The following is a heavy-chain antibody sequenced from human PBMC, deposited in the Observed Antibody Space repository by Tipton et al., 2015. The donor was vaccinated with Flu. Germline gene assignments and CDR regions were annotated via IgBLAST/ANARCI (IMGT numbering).Heavy chain of an antibody. J-gene: IGHJ5*01. V-gene: IGHV4-39*07. CDR3: AKVLFGWVES. D-gene: IGHD3-16*01. Sequence: LRLSCTVSGGSISSSSHYWGWIRQAPGRGLEWVGSIYYTGYPYYNSSLKSRLAMSIGTSKKQFSLRLSSVTAADTAVYYCAKVLFGWVESWAQGTLVTVSS. CDR2: IYYTGYP. CDR1: GGSISSSSHY.